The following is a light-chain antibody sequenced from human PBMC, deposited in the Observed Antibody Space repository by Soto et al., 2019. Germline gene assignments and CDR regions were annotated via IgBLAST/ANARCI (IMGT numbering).Light chain of an antibody. J-gene: IGLJ1*01. Sequence: QSVLNQPPSASGTAGQKVTISCSGSSSNIGDNYVYWHQQLPGTAPKLLIYRNNQRPSGVPDRFSGSKSGTSASLAISGLRSEDEADYYCAAWDDSLSGYVFGPGTKVTVL. CDR1: SSNIGDNY. V-gene: IGLV1-47*01. CDR2: RNN. CDR3: AAWDDSLSGYV.